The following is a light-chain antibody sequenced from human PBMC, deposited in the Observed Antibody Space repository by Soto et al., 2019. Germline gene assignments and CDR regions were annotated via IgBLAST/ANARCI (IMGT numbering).Light chain of an antibody. V-gene: IGKV3-15*01. Sequence: EIVMTQSPATLSVSPGERATLSCRASQSFSSNLAWYQQKPGQAPRLLIYGASTRATGIPARFSGSGSGTEFTLTISSLEPEDFAVYYCQQRSNWPTFGGGTKVDI. CDR1: QSFSSN. CDR3: QQRSNWPT. CDR2: GAS. J-gene: IGKJ4*01.